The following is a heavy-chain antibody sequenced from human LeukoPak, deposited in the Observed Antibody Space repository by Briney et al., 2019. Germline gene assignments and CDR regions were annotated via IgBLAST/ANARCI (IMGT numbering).Heavy chain of an antibody. CDR3: ARGGSSSSFFDY. CDR2: IYTSGST. Sequence: PSETLSLTCTVSGGSISSGSYYWSWIRQPAGKGLEWIGRIYTSGSTNYNPSLKSRVTISVDTPKNQFSLKLSSVTAADTAVYYCARGGSSSSFFDYWGQGTLVTVSS. J-gene: IGHJ4*02. CDR1: GGSISSGSYY. V-gene: IGHV4-61*02. D-gene: IGHD6-6*01.